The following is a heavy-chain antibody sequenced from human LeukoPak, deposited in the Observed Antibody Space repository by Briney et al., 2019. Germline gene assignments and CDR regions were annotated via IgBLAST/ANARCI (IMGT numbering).Heavy chain of an antibody. V-gene: IGHV4-59*04. CDR3: ARYSTTWPYWYFDL. CDR1: GGSISSYS. J-gene: IGHJ2*01. CDR2: ISHTGNT. D-gene: IGHD6-13*01. Sequence: SETLSLTCTVSGGSISSYSWSWIRQPPGKGLEWIGYISHTGNTYYNPSLKSRVTISVDQSKNQFSLKLTSVTAADTAIYYCARYSTTWPYWYFDLWGRGTLVTVSS.